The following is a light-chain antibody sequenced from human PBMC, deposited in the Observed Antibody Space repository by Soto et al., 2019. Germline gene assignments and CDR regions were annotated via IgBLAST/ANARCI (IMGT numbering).Light chain of an antibody. V-gene: IGLV1-40*01. CDR1: SSNIGAGYD. Sequence: QSVLTQPPSVSGAPGQRVTISCTGSSSNIGAGYDVHWYQQLPGTAPKLLIYGNSNRPSGVPDRFSGSKSGTSASLAITGLEAEDEADYYCQSYDSSLFLVFGGGTQLTGL. CDR3: QSYDSSLFLV. J-gene: IGLJ2*01. CDR2: GNS.